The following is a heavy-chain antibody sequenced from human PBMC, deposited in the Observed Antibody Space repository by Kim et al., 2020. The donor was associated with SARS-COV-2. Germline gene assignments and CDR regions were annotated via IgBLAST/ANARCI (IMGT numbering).Heavy chain of an antibody. V-gene: IGHV3-11*05. J-gene: IGHJ5*02. Sequence: GGSLRLSCAASGFTFSDYYMSWIRQAPGKGLEWVSYISSSSSYTNYADSVKGRFTISRDNAKNSLYLQMNSLRAEDTAVYYCARGVEMASRPATSVPWFDPWGQGTLVTVSS. CDR3: ARGVEMASRPATSVPWFDP. CDR2: ISSSSSYT. CDR1: GFTFSDYY. D-gene: IGHD4-4*01.